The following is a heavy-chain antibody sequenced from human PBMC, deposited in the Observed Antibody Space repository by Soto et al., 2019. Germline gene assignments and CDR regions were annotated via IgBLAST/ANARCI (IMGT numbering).Heavy chain of an antibody. CDR3: AKERTYSVASGFDY. D-gene: IGHD1-26*01. Sequence: VAVISYDGSHAYYADSVKGRFTISRDNSKNTLYLQINSLRAEDTAVYYCAKERTYSVASGFDYWGRGTLVIVSS. V-gene: IGHV3-30*18. J-gene: IGHJ4*02. CDR2: ISYDGSHA.